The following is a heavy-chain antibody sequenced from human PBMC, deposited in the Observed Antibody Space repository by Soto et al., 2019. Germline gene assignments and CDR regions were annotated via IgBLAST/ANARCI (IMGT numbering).Heavy chain of an antibody. J-gene: IGHJ6*02. CDR1: GDNFATYW. Sequence: GESLKISCKGSGDNFATYWIGWVRQVPGRGPEWMAIIYPGDSDTRYSPSFQGQVTISADKSISTAYLQWSSLKASDTAMYYCARTAAAGKYYYGTDVWGQGTTVTVS. CDR3: ARTAAAGKYYYGTDV. D-gene: IGHD6-13*01. V-gene: IGHV5-51*01. CDR2: IYPGDSDT.